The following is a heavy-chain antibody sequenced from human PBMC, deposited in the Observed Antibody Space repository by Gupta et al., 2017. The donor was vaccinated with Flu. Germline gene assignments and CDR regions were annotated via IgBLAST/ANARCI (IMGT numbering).Heavy chain of an antibody. V-gene: IGHV2-5*02. J-gene: IGHJ4*02. Sequence: QITLKESGPTLVKPTQTSTLTCTFSGFAFSTSGVGVGWIRQPPGKALEWLALIYWDGDKRYSPSLKRRLTITKDTSEDQVVLTMTNIDPVDTATYYCAHRNWDARLFFDYWGPGNLVTGSS. CDR1: GFAFSTSGVG. CDR2: IYWDGDK. D-gene: IGHD1-1*01. CDR3: AHRNWDARLFFDY.